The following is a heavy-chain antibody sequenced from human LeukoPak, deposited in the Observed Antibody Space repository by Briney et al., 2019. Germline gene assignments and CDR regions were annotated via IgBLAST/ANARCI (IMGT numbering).Heavy chain of an antibody. V-gene: IGHV3-30-3*01. CDR2: ISYDGSNK. J-gene: IGHJ4*02. CDR3: ASGHSFDY. CDR1: GFTFSSYA. Sequence: GRSLRLSCAASGFTFSSYAMHWVRQAPGKGLEWVAVISYDGSNKYYADSVKGRFTISRDNSKNTLYLQMNSLRAEDTAVYYCASGHSFDYWGQGTLVTVSS.